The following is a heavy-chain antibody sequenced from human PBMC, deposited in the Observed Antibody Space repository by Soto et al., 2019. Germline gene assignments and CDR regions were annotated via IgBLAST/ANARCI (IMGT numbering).Heavy chain of an antibody. D-gene: IGHD4-17*01. CDR2: INHSGST. CDR3: ARPSNYGDYAAFDY. Sequence: SETLSLTCAVYGGSFSGYYWSWIRQPPGKGLEWIGEINHSGSTNYNPSLKSRVTISVDTSKNQFSLKLSSVTAADTAVYYCARPSNYGDYAAFDYWGQGTLVTVSS. V-gene: IGHV4-34*01. CDR1: GGSFSGYY. J-gene: IGHJ4*02.